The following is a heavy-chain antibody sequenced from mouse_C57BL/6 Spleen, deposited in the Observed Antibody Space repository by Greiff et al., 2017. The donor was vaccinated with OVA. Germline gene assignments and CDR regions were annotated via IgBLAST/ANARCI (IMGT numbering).Heavy chain of an antibody. CDR2: IYPGDGDT. V-gene: IGHV1-82*01. CDR3: ARLGITTVVGFDY. Sequence: QVQLQQSGPELVKPGASVKISCKASGYAFSSSWMNWVKQRPGKGLEWIGRIYPGDGDTNYNGKFKGKATLTADKSSSTAYMQLSSLTSEDSAVYFCARLGITTVVGFDYWGQGTTLTVSS. D-gene: IGHD1-1*01. J-gene: IGHJ2*01. CDR1: GYAFSSSW.